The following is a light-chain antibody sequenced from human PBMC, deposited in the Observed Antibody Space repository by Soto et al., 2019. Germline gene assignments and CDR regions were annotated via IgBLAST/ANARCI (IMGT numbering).Light chain of an antibody. J-gene: IGKJ1*01. V-gene: IGKV1-27*01. CDR1: QGVRNY. CDR2: GAS. CDR3: QKYDRTPWT. Sequence: DIQITQSPTSLSASVVDIVTITCRASQGVRNYLAWYQQKPGKVPKLLIYGASTLQSGVPSRFSGSGSGTDFTLTISSLQPEDVATYYCQKYDRTPWTFGQGTKVDIK.